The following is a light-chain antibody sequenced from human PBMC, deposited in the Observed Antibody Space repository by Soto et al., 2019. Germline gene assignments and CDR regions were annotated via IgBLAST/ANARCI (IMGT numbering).Light chain of an antibody. CDR1: SSDVGGYNY. CDR2: EVS. V-gene: IGLV2-14*01. Sequence: QSALTQPASVSGSPGQSITISCTGTSSDVGGYNYVSWYQQHPGKAPKLLIYEVSNRPSGVSNRFSSSKSGNTASLTISGLQAEDEADYYCNSYTSRSTGVFGTGTKVTVL. CDR3: NSYTSRSTGV. J-gene: IGLJ1*01.